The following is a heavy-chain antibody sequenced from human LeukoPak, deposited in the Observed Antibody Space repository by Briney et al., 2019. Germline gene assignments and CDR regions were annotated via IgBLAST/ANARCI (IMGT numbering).Heavy chain of an antibody. CDR1: GGTFSSYA. D-gene: IGHD3-10*01. CDR2: IIPIFGTA. CDR3: ARGRGLDYYGSGSYYNWFDP. J-gene: IGHJ5*02. V-gene: IGHV1-69*13. Sequence: ASVTVSCKASGGTFSSYAISWVRQTPGQGLEWMGGIIPIFGTANYAQKFQGRVTITADESTSTAYMELSSLRSEDTAVYYCARGRGLDYYGSGSYYNWFDPWGQGTLVTVSS.